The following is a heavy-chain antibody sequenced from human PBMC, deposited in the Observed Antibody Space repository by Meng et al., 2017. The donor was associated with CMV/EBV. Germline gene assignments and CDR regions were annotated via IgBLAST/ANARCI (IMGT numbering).Heavy chain of an antibody. Sequence: GESLKISCKGSGYTFTSYWIGWVRQMPGKGLEWMGIIYPGDSDTRYSPSFQGQVTISADKSISTAYLQWSSLRASDTAMYYFARLDPTASDYWGQGTLVTVSS. D-gene: IGHD5-18*01. J-gene: IGHJ4*02. V-gene: IGHV5-51*01. CDR3: ARLDPTASDY. CDR1: GYTFTSYW. CDR2: IYPGDSDT.